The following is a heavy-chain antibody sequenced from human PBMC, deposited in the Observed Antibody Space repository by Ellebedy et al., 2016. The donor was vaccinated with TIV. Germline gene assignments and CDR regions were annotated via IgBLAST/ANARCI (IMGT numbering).Heavy chain of an antibody. CDR3: ARLVGSSGYLDY. V-gene: IGHV1-24*01. CDR1: GYTLTELS. Sequence: ASVKVSCKVSGYTLTELSMHWVRQAPGKGLEWMGGFDPEDGETIYAQKFQGRVTMTEDTSTDTAYMELRSLRSDDTAVYYCARLVGSSGYLDYWGQGTLVTVSS. CDR2: FDPEDGET. J-gene: IGHJ4*02. D-gene: IGHD3-22*01.